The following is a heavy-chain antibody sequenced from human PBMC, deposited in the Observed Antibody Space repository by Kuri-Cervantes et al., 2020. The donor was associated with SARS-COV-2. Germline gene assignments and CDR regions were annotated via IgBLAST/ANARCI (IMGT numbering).Heavy chain of an antibody. CDR2: VRGKANNYAT. Sequence: GESLKISCEVSGFLFSASAIHWVRQASGKGLEWVGRVRGKANNYATAYAASVKGRFTISRDNAKNSLYLQMNSLRAEDTAVYYCARVPENFEAHYSSSWFHYYYVDVWGKGTTGTVSS. CDR3: ARVPENFEAHYSSSWFHYYYVDV. V-gene: IGHV3-73*01. D-gene: IGHD6-13*01. J-gene: IGHJ6*03. CDR1: GFLFSASA.